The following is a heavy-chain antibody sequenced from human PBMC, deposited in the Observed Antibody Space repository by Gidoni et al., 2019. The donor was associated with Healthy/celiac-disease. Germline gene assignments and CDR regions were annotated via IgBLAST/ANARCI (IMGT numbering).Heavy chain of an antibody. D-gene: IGHD2-8*01. V-gene: IGHV3-7*01. CDR1: GFTFSSYW. Sequence: EVQLVASAGGLVQPGGSLRLSCAASGFTFSSYWMSWFRQAPGKGLEWVANIKQDGSEKYYVDSVKGRFTISRDNAKNSLYLQMNSLRAEDTAVYYCAREARCTNGVCYEDYWGQGTLVTVSS. CDR2: IKQDGSEK. J-gene: IGHJ4*02. CDR3: AREARCTNGVCYEDY.